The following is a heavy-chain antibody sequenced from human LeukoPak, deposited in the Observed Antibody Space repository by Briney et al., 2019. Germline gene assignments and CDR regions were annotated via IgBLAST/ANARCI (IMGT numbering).Heavy chain of an antibody. J-gene: IGHJ4*02. Sequence: GRFTISRDNAKNSLYLQMNSLRAEDTVIYYCVRGIGSSSSLWGQGTLVTVSS. V-gene: IGHV3-11*06. D-gene: IGHD6-6*01. CDR3: VRGIGSSSSL.